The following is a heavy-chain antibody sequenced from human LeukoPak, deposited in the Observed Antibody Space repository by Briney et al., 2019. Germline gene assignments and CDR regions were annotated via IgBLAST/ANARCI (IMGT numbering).Heavy chain of an antibody. J-gene: IGHJ3*02. CDR2: INHSGST. D-gene: IGHD3-3*01. Sequence: PSETLSLTCAVYGGSFSGYYWSWIRQPPGKGLEWIGEINHSGSTNYNPSLKSRVTISVDTSKNQFSLKLSSVTAADTAVYCCARHLGVDDIWGQGTMVTVSS. CDR3: ARHLGVDDI. CDR1: GGSFSGYY. V-gene: IGHV4-34*01.